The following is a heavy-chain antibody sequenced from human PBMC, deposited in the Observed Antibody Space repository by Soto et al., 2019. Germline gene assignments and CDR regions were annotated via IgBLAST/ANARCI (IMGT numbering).Heavy chain of an antibody. CDR2: IYYSGNT. CDR1: GGSIRSGGYY. V-gene: IGHV4-31*03. J-gene: IGHJ6*02. Sequence: SETLSLTCTVSGGSIRSGGYYWSWVRQNPRRGLEWIGNIYYSGNTYYNPSLKSRLTISVDTSKNQFSLNLSPVTAADTAVYYCARDRLMATAGTARHFFGLDVWGQGTTVTTSS. D-gene: IGHD5-18*01. CDR3: ARDRLMATAGTARHFFGLDV.